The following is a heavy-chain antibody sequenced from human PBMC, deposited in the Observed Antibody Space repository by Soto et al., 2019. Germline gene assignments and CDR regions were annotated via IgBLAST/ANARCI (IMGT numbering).Heavy chain of an antibody. D-gene: IGHD2-8*01. Sequence: PSETLSLTCTVSGGSISSNSYYWGWIRQPPGKGLEWIGSIYYSGSTYYNPSLKSRVTMSVDTSKNQFSLKLSSVTAADTALYYCAGTLSCTNGVCPFQHWGQGTPVTVSS. V-gene: IGHV4-39*01. CDR1: GGSISSNSYY. CDR2: IYYSGST. CDR3: AGTLSCTNGVCPFQH. J-gene: IGHJ4*02.